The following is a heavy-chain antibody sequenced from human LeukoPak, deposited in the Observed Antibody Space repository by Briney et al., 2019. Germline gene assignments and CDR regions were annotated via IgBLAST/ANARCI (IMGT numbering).Heavy chain of an antibody. CDR3: ARAPGSGWYSYPDGGFDY. J-gene: IGHJ4*02. V-gene: IGHV3-21*01. D-gene: IGHD6-19*01. Sequence: GGSLRLSCAASGFTFSSYSMNWVRQAPGKGLEWVSSISSSSSYIYYADSVKGRFTISRDNSKNTLYLQMNSLRAEDTAVYYCARAPGSGWYSYPDGGFDYWGQGTLVTVSS. CDR1: GFTFSSYS. CDR2: ISSSSSYI.